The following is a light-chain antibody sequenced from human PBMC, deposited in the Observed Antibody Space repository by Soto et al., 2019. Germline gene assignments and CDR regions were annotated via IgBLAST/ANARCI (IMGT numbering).Light chain of an antibody. J-gene: IGKJ1*01. CDR1: QSVSSN. Sequence: EIVMTQSPATLSVSPGERATLSCRASQSVSSNLAWYQQKPGQAPRLLIYGASTRATGIPARFSGSGSGTEFTLTISSLQSEDFAVYYCQQYNNWPRTFAQRTKVDIK. CDR2: GAS. V-gene: IGKV3-15*01. CDR3: QQYNNWPRT.